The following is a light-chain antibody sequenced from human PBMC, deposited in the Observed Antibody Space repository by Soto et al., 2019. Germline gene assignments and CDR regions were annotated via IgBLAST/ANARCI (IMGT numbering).Light chain of an antibody. J-gene: IGLJ2*01. CDR2: RNN. Sequence: QSVLTQPHSASGTPGQRVTISCSGTSSSIESNYVYWYQQLPGTAPRLLIYRNNQRPSGVPVRFSGSKSGTSASLAISALRSEDEAEYYCTVWDDSLRGRLFGGGTKLTVL. CDR3: TVWDDSLRGRL. CDR1: SSSIESNY. V-gene: IGLV1-47*01.